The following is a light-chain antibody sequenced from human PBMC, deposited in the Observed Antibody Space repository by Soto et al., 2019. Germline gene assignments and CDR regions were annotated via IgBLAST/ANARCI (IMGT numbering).Light chain of an antibody. J-gene: IGKJ5*01. CDR3: QHRHSYPIT. CDR2: TAS. CDR1: QDISNY. Sequence: DIQLPQSPSFLSSSVGDRVTITCRASQDISNYLAWYQQKPGKAPNLLIHTASSLQTGVPSRFSGSGSGTEFTLTIGSLRPEDFATYYCQHRHSYPITFGQGTRLEIK. V-gene: IGKV1-9*01.